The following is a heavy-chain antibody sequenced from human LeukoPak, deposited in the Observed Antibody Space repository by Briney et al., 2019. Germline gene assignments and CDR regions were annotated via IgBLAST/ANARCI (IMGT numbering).Heavy chain of an antibody. Sequence: GSLRLSCAASGFTFSSYGMHWVRQAPGKGLEWVAVISYDGSNKYYADSVKGRFTISRDNSKNTLYLQMNSLRAEDTAVYYCAKSGSCSGGSCYSRSSAWFDPWGQGTLVTVSS. V-gene: IGHV3-30*18. J-gene: IGHJ5*02. CDR1: GFTFSSYG. CDR2: ISYDGSNK. D-gene: IGHD2-15*01. CDR3: AKSGSCSGGSCYSRSSAWFDP.